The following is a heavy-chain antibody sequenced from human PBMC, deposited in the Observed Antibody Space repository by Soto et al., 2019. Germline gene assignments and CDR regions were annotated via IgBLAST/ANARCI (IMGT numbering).Heavy chain of an antibody. CDR1: GGSISSYY. Sequence: PSETLSLTCTVSGGSISSYYWSWIRQPPGKGLEWIGYIYYSGSTNYNPSLKSRVTISVDTSKNQFSLKLSSVTAADTAVYYCAREYGYSSSRDYFAYWGQGTLVTVSS. D-gene: IGHD6-6*01. V-gene: IGHV4-59*01. J-gene: IGHJ4*02. CDR3: AREYGYSSSRDYFAY. CDR2: IYYSGST.